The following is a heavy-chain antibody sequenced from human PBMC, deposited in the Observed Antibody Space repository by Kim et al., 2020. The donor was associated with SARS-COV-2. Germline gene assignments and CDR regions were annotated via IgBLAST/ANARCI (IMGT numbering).Heavy chain of an antibody. D-gene: IGHD2-2*01. CDR1: GFTFSSYA. V-gene: IGHV3-23*01. CDR2: ISGSGGST. CDR3: AKIFVVVPAAMRGAFDI. J-gene: IGHJ3*02. Sequence: GGSLRLSCAASGFTFSSYAMSWVRQAPGKGLEWVSAISGSGGSTYYADSVKGRFTISRDNSKNTLYLQMNSLRAEDTAVYYCAKIFVVVPAAMRGAFDIWGQGTMVTVSS.